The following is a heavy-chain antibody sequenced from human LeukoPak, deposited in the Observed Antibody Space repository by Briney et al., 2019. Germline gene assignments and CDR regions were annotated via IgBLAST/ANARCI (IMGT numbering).Heavy chain of an antibody. CDR2: TNWDGASI. CDR1: GFRFDDYG. V-gene: IGHV3-20*04. CDR3: GRVYCSTTSCYDYYDYYMDV. D-gene: IGHD2-2*01. Sequence: GGSLRLSCAASGFRFDDYGMSWVRHVPGKGLEWVSGTNWDGASIGYADCVKGRFTISRDNVKNFLYLQMNSLRVEDTALYFCGRVYCSTTSCYDYYDYYMDVWGKGTTVTVSS. J-gene: IGHJ6*03.